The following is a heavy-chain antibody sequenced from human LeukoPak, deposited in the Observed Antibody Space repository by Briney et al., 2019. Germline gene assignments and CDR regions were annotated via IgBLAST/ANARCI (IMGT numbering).Heavy chain of an antibody. CDR2: IKSKSERGTT. D-gene: IGHD2-2*02. J-gene: IGHJ4*02. V-gene: IGHV3-15*01. CDR1: GFTFSNGW. CDR3: TSNLYCSTSSCYTLDN. Sequence: GRSLRLSCAASGFTFSNGWMSWVRQAPGKGLEWVGRIKSKSERGTTEYAALVKGRFTISRDGSTNTVYLHMNSLKTEDTAVYFCTSNLYCSTSSCYTLDNWGQGTLVAVSP.